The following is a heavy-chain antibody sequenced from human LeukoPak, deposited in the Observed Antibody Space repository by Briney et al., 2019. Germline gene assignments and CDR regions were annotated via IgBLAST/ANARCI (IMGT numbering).Heavy chain of an antibody. CDR1: GYTFTSYG. Sequence: ASVKVSCKASGYTFTSYGITWVRQAPGQGLEWMGWVSAYADNTNYVQKVQGRVTMTTDTSTSTAYMELRSLRSDDTAVYYCARDCIGCHGFDYWGQGTLVTVSS. D-gene: IGHD1-26*01. CDR3: ARDCIGCHGFDY. J-gene: IGHJ4*02. CDR2: VSAYADNT. V-gene: IGHV1-18*01.